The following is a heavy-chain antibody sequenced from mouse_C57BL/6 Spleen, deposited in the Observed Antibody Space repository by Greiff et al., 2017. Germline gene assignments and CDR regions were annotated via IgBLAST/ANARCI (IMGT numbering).Heavy chain of an antibody. CDR2: INPSTGGT. J-gene: IGHJ3*01. V-gene: IGHV1-42*01. CDR3: AAHYGDYDAFAY. CDR1: GYSFTGYY. D-gene: IGHD2-4*01. Sequence: VQLQQSGPELVKPGASVKISCKASGYSFTGYYMNWVKQSPEKSLEWIGEINPSTGGTTYNQKFKAKATLTVDKSSSTAYLQLKSLTSEDSAFYYCAAHYGDYDAFAYWGQGTLVTVSA.